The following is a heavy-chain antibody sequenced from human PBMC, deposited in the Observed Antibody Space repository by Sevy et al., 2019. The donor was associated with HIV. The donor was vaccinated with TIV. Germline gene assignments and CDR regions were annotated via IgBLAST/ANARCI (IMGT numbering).Heavy chain of an antibody. V-gene: IGHV4-39*01. CDR2: IYYSGST. J-gene: IGHJ4*02. CDR1: GGSISSSSYY. Sequence: SDTLSLTCTVSGGSISSSSYYWGWIRQPPGKGLEWIGSIYYSGSTYYNPSLKSRVTISVDTSKNQFSLKLSSVTAADTAVYYCARLIFDYALGLDYFDYWGQGTLVTVSS. D-gene: IGHD4-17*01. CDR3: ARLIFDYALGLDYFDY.